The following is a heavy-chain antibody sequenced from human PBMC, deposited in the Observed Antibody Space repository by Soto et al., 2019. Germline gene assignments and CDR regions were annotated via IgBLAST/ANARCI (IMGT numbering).Heavy chain of an antibody. Sequence: RLSCAASGFSFGSYAMSWVRQAPGKGLEWVSSISGRGGSTYYADSVKGRFTISRDNSKNTLYLQMNSLRAEDTAVYYCAKVADGLSLWGQGTLVTGSS. D-gene: IGHD3-16*02. J-gene: IGHJ4*02. CDR3: AKVADGLSL. CDR1: GFSFGSYA. V-gene: IGHV3-23*01. CDR2: ISGRGGST.